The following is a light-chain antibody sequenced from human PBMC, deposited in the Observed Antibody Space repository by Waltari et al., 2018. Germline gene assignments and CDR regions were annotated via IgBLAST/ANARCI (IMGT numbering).Light chain of an antibody. Sequence: EIVLTQSPGTLSLSPGERATLSCRASQSVRGTLAWYQQKPGQPPRLLIYAASIRATGIPDRFSGSGSGTDFTLTISRLEPEDFAVYYCQHYVHLPVTFGQGP. CDR1: QSVRGT. J-gene: IGKJ1*01. V-gene: IGKV3-20*01. CDR2: AAS. CDR3: QHYVHLPVT.